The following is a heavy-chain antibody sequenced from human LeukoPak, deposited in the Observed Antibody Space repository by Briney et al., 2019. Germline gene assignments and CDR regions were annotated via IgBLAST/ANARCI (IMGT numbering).Heavy chain of an antibody. J-gene: IGHJ4*02. CDR2: ISSGGSTI. Sequence: PGGSLRLSCAASGFTFSSYEMNWVRQAPGKWLEWVSYISSGGSTIYYADSVKGRFTISRDNAKNSLYLQMNSLRAEDTAVYYCARERNYYDSSGYESYWGQGTLVTVSS. V-gene: IGHV3-48*03. CDR3: ARERNYYDSSGYESY. D-gene: IGHD3-22*01. CDR1: GFTFSSYE.